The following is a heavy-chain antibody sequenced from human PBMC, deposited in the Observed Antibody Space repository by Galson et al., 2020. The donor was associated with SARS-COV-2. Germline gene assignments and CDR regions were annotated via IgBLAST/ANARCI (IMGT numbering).Heavy chain of an antibody. V-gene: IGHV4-34*01. D-gene: IGHD3-9*01. Sequence: SETLSLTCAVYGGSFSGYYWSWIRQPPGKGLEWIGEINHSGSTNYNPSPKRRVTISVDTSKNQFSLKLSAVTAADTAVYYCARGSVRIDSLTGFRLSQRHYFDYWGQGTLVTVSS. CDR3: ARGSVRIDSLTGFRLSQRHYFDY. J-gene: IGHJ4*02. CDR1: GGSFSGYY. CDR2: INHSGST.